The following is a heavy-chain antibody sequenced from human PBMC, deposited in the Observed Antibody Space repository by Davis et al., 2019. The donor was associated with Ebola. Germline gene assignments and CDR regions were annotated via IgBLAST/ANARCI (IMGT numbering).Heavy chain of an antibody. CDR3: AREGRSGYSNWFDP. Sequence: MPSETLSLTCAVYGGSFSGYYWRWIRQPPGKGLEWIGEINHSGRTNYNPSLKSRVTISVDTSKNQFSLKMSSVTAADTAVYYCAREGRSGYSNWFDPWGQGTLVTVSS. V-gene: IGHV4-34*01. D-gene: IGHD3-22*01. J-gene: IGHJ5*02. CDR2: INHSGRT. CDR1: GGSFSGYY.